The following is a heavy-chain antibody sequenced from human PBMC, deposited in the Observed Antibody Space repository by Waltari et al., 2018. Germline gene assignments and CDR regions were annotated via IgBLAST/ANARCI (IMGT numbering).Heavy chain of an antibody. J-gene: IGHJ3*02. CDR3: ARRRRAGAYDAFDI. CDR2: IYYSGST. V-gene: IGHV4-39*01. D-gene: IGHD1-26*01. CDR1: GGSISSSRYY. Sequence: QLQLQDSGPGLVKPSETLSLTCTVSGGSISSSRYYCGWIRQPPGKGLEWIGSIYYSGSTYYNPSLKSRVTISVDTSKNQFSLKLSSVTAADTAVYYCARRRRAGAYDAFDIWGQGTKVTVSS.